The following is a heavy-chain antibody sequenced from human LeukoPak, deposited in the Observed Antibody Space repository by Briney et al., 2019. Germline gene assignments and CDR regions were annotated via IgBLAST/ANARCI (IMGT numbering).Heavy chain of an antibody. CDR1: TFRFSSYA. V-gene: IGHV3-23*01. CDR3: AKEGWERQPHDAFDI. Sequence: GGSLRLSCAASTFRFSSYAMGWVRQAPGKGLEWVSVISNSGDSTYYADSVKGRFTISRDNSKNTLYLQMNSLRAEDTAVYYRAKEGWERQPHDAFDIWGQGTMVTVSS. CDR2: ISNSGDST. D-gene: IGHD1-26*01. J-gene: IGHJ3*02.